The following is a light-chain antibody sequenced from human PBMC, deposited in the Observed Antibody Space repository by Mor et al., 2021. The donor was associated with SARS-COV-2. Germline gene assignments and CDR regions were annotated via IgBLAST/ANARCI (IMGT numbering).Light chain of an antibody. J-gene: IGKJ1*01. CDR1: QGISNY. CDR2: DAS. CDR3: QQLHSYPWT. Sequence: QGISNYVAWYQQKPGKAPNLLIYDASILQSGVPPRFSGSGSGTEFSLTISSLQSEDFATYYCQQLHSYPWTFGQGTKVE. V-gene: IGKV1-9*01.